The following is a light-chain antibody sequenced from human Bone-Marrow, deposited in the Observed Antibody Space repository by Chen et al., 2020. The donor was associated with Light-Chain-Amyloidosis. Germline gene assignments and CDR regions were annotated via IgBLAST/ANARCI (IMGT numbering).Light chain of an antibody. V-gene: IGLV3-25*03. CDR2: RDT. CDR3: QSADSSGTYEVR. CDR1: DLPTTY. Sequence: SYELTQPPSVSVSPGQTARITCSGDDLPTTYDYWYQQKPGQAPVLVIHRDTERPSGISERFSGSSSGTTATLTISGGQAEDEADYHCQSADSSGTYEVRFGGGTKLPVL. J-gene: IGLJ2*01.